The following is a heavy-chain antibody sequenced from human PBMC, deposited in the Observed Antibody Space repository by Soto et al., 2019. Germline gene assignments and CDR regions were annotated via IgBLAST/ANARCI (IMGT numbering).Heavy chain of an antibody. CDR2: ISGSGGST. V-gene: IGHV3-23*01. Sequence: GGSLRLSCAASGFTFSSYAMSWVRQAPGKGLEWVSAISGSGGSTYYADSVKGRFTISRDNSKNTLYLQMNSLRAEDMAVYYCAIIKTKGYYFDYWGQGTLVTVSS. CDR1: GFTFSSYA. CDR3: AIIKTKGYYFDY. J-gene: IGHJ4*02.